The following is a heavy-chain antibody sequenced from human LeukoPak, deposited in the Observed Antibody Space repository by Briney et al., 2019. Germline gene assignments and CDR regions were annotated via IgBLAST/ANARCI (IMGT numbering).Heavy chain of an antibody. CDR3: ARSRAPPMDTYYFDY. Sequence: SETLSLTCTVSGGSISSYYWSWIRQPPGEGLEWIGYIYYSGSTNYNPSLKSRVTISVDTSKNQFSLKLSSVTAADTAVYYCARSRAPPMDTYYFDYWGQGTLVTVSS. V-gene: IGHV4-59*01. CDR1: GGSISSYY. D-gene: IGHD3-10*01. CDR2: IYYSGST. J-gene: IGHJ4*02.